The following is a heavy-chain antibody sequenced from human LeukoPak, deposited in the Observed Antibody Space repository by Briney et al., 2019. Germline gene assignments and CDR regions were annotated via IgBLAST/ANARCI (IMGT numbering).Heavy chain of an antibody. CDR2: IYHSGST. CDR3: ARDEYSSSSGFDY. CDR1: GGSISSSNW. Sequence: SETLSLTCAVSGGSISSSNWWSWVRQSPGKGLEWIGEIYHSGSTNYSPSLKSRVTISVDKSKNQFSLKLSSVTAADTAVYYCARDEYSSSSGFDYWGQGTLVTVSS. D-gene: IGHD6-6*01. J-gene: IGHJ4*02. V-gene: IGHV4-4*02.